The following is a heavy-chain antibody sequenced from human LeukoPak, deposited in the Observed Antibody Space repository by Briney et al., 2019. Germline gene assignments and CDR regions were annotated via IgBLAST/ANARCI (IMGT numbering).Heavy chain of an antibody. CDR1: GFTFSSYE. CDR2: ISSSGSTI. CDR3: ARYGDYDSCRDYYYYYMDV. V-gene: IGHV3-48*03. Sequence: GGSLRLSCAASGFTFSSYEMNWVRQAPGKGLEWVSYISSSGSTIYYADSVKGRFTISRDNAKNSLYLQMNRLRAEDTAVHYCARYGDYDSCRDYYYYYMDVWGKGTTVTISS. D-gene: IGHD2-21*02. J-gene: IGHJ6*03.